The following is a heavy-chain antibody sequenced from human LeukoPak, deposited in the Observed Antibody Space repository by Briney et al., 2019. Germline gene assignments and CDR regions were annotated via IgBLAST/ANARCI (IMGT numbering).Heavy chain of an antibody. CDR2: IWYDGSNK. CDR1: GFTFSSYG. CDR3: ARAAPYYYDSSGYSAFDS. J-gene: IGHJ3*02. D-gene: IGHD3-22*01. V-gene: IGHV3-33*01. Sequence: GRSLRLSCAASGFTFSSYGMHWVRQAPGKGLEWVAVIWYDGSNKYYADSVKGRFTISRDNAKNSLYLQMNSLRDEDTAVYYCARAAPYYYDSSGYSAFDSWGQGTMVTVSA.